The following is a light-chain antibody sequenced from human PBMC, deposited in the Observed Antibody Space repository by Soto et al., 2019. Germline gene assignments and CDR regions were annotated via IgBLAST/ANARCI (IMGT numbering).Light chain of an antibody. CDR3: LQDHNYPLT. CDR2: ASS. CDR1: QDIRSD. V-gene: IGKV1-6*01. Sequence: AIQMTPFPSSLFASMCDRVTITCRASQDIRSDLGWYQQRPGEAPKLLIYASSILQSGVPSRFSGSGSGTDFTLTISSLQPEDFATYHCLQDHNYPLTFGGGTKVDIK. J-gene: IGKJ4*01.